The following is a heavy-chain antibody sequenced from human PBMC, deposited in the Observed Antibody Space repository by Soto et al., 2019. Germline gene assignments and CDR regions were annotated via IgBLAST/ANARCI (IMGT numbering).Heavy chain of an antibody. CDR3: ARVGYSGPDDF. D-gene: IGHD5-12*01. V-gene: IGHV3-74*01. CDR1: GFSFSSYW. Sequence: HPGASLSLSCVGSGFSFSSYWVHWGRQPPGKGLEWVSRINAGGTSTEYAGSAKGRFTISRDDSKNSLHLQMNSLKTEDTAVYYCARVGYSGPDDFWGQGTLVTVSS. CDR2: INAGGTST. J-gene: IGHJ4*02.